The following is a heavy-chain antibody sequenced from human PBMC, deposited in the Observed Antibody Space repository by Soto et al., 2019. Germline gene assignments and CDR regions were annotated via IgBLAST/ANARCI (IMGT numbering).Heavy chain of an antibody. J-gene: IGHJ3*02. D-gene: IGHD4-4*01. CDR3: ARPVTSPDHLDI. V-gene: IGHV1-18*01. CDR2: ISAYNGNT. CDR1: GYISSDYG. Sequence: QVQLVQSGAEVKKPGASVKVSCKSSGYISSDYGITWVRQAPGQGLEWMGWISAYNGNTDYAQKFQDRLTWATDTSTSTAYVELRSLRSDDTALYYCARPVTSPDHLDIWGQGTMVTVSS.